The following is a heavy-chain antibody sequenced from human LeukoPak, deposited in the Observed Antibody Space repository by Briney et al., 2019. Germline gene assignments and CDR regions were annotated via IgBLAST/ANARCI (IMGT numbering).Heavy chain of an antibody. V-gene: IGHV3-33*06. J-gene: IGHJ4*02. D-gene: IGHD4-11*01. CDR2: IWHDGSNK. Sequence: PGGSLRLSCAASGFTFSHYGMHWVRQAPGKGLEWVAVIWHDGSNKYYTDSVKGRFSISRDNSRNTQYLGMNSLRVEDTAVYYCAKDAQRGFDYSNSLDYWGQGTLVTVSS. CDR3: AKDAQRGFDYSNSLDY. CDR1: GFTFSHYG.